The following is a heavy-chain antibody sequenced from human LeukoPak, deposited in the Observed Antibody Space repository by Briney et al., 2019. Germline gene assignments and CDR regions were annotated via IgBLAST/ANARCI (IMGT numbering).Heavy chain of an antibody. J-gene: IGHJ4*02. CDR1: GVSMGAYY. V-gene: IGHV4-59*01. CDR3: ARGVPVSWGGYYFDS. CDR2: VYYRGIT. Sequence: SETLSLTCTLSGVSMGAYYWSWTRQPPGRGLEWVGYVYYRGITNYNPSLQSRVTISMDTSKNQFSLNLNSVTATDTALFFCARGVPVSWGGYYFDSWGQGTLVTVSS. D-gene: IGHD3-10*01.